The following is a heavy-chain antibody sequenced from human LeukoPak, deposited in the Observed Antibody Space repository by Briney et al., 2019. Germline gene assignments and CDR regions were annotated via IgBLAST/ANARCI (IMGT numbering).Heavy chain of an antibody. CDR1: GGSISSGGYS. V-gene: IGHV4-30-2*01. Sequence: PSETLSLTCAVSGGSISSGGYSWRWIRQPPGKGLEWIGYIYHSGSTYYNPSLKSRVTISVDRSKNQFSLKLSSVTAADTAVYYCARVKMGYGDYYGMDVWGQGTTVTVSS. CDR3: ARVKMGYGDYYGMDV. J-gene: IGHJ6*02. D-gene: IGHD4-17*01. CDR2: IYHSGST.